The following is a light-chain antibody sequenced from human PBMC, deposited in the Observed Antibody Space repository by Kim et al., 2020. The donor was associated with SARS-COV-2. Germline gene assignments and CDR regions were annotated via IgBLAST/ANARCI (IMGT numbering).Light chain of an antibody. CDR1: SSNTGRNF. J-gene: IGLJ3*02. CDR2: DNN. V-gene: IGLV1-51*01. CDR3: GTWDSTLSAGV. Sequence: GQRVNISCSGGSSNTGRNFVSWYQQFPGTAPKLLIYDNNKRPSGIPDRFSGSKSDTSATLDITGLRTGDEAEYYCGTWDSTLSAGVFGGGTKVTVL.